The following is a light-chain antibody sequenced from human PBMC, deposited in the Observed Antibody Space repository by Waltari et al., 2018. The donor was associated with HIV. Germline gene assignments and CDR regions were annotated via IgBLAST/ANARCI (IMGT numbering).Light chain of an antibody. CDR1: KLGNKY. Sequence: SYELTQPPSVSVSPGQTARITCSGDKLGNKYVCWYQQKAGQSPVLVIYQDSKRPSGIPERFSGSNSENTATLTISGTQAMDEADYYCQAWDSSTGVFGTGTKVTVL. CDR2: QDS. V-gene: IGLV3-1*01. J-gene: IGLJ1*01. CDR3: QAWDSSTGV.